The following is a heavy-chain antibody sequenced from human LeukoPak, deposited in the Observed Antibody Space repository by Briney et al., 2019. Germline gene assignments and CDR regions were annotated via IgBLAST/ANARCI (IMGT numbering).Heavy chain of an antibody. J-gene: IGHJ5*02. CDR2: ISSSSSYI. V-gene: IGHV3-21*01. CDR3: ARVRITMIVVVSIWFDP. Sequence: GGSLRLSCAASGFTFSSYSMTWVRQAPGKGLEWVSSISSSSSYIYYADSVKGRFTISRDNAKNSLYLQMNSLRAEDTAVYYCARVRITMIVVVSIWFDPWGQGTLVTVSS. CDR1: GFTFSSYS. D-gene: IGHD3-22*01.